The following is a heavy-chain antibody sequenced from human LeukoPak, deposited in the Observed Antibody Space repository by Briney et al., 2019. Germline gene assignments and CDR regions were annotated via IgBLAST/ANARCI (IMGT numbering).Heavy chain of an antibody. V-gene: IGHV3-21*01. CDR2: ISSSSSYI. CDR3: ARDLAYGDDGL. Sequence: GGSLRLSCAASGFTLSNYSMNWVRQAPGKGLEWVAFISSSSSYIFYADSLKRRLTISRDNAKNSLYLQMNSLRADDTAVYYCARDLAYGDDGLWGQGTLVTVSS. J-gene: IGHJ4*02. CDR1: GFTLSNYS. D-gene: IGHD4-17*01.